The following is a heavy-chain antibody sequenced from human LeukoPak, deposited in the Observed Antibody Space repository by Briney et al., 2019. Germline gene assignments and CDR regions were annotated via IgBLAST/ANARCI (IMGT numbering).Heavy chain of an antibody. Sequence: ASVKVSCKASGYTFTGYYMHWVRQAPGQGLEWMGWINPNSGGTNYAQNFQGRVTMTRDTSISTAYMELSRLRSDDTAVYYCARDVEGDYFDYWGQGTLVTVSS. V-gene: IGHV1-2*02. J-gene: IGHJ4*02. CDR1: GYTFTGYY. D-gene: IGHD1-26*01. CDR2: INPNSGGT. CDR3: ARDVEGDYFDY.